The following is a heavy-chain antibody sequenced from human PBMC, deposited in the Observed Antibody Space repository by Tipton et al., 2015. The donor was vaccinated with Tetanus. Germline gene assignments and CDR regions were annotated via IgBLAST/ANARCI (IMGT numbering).Heavy chain of an antibody. CDR3: ASGSALDY. CDR1: GFIFSSYA. Sequence: SLRLSCEVSGFIFSSYAMNWVRQAPGKGLEWVASISSTSAYIYYAESLKGRFTISRDNAQNSLSLQMNNLRAEDTAVYYCASGSALDYWGQGTLVTVSP. J-gene: IGHJ4*02. D-gene: IGHD6-25*01. CDR2: ISSTSAYI. V-gene: IGHV3-21*06.